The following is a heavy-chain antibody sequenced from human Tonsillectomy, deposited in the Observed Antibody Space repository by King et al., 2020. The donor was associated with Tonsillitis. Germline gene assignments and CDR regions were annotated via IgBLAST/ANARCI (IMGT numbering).Heavy chain of an antibody. V-gene: IGHV3-9*01. Sequence: VQLVESGGGLVQPGRSLRLSCAASGFTFDDYAMHWVRQAPGKGLEWVSGISWNSGSIGYADSMKGRFTISRDNAKNSLYLQMNSMRAEDTALYYCAKDATYCGGDCPHAHYYYAMDVWGQGTTVTVSS. D-gene: IGHD2-21*02. J-gene: IGHJ6*02. CDR1: GFTFDDYA. CDR3: AKDATYCGGDCPHAHYYYAMDV. CDR2: ISWNSGSI.